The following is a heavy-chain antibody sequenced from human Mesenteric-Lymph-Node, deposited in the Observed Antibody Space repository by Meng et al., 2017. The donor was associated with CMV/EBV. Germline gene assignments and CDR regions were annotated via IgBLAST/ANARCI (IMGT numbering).Heavy chain of an antibody. V-gene: IGHV1-8*02. CDR3: ARGPSYSSGFPDC. CDR2: MNTNSGNT. Sequence: QEQLVQSGAEVKKPGASVKVSCKASGYTFTSFDINWVRQATGQGPEWMGWMNTNSGNTGYAQKFQGRVTLTRDTSISTAYMELSSLRSEDTAVYYCARGPSYSSGFPDCWGQGTLVTVSS. J-gene: IGHJ4*02. D-gene: IGHD6-19*01. CDR1: GYTFTSFD.